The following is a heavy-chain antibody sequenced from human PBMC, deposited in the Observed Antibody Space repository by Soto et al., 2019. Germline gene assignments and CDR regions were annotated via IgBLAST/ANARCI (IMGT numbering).Heavy chain of an antibody. D-gene: IGHD2-15*01. CDR1: GFTFSGFD. J-gene: IGHJ4*02. Sequence: GGSLRLSCEASGFTFSGFDMHWVRQPTGKCLEWVSTIGTAGDTYYAVSVKGRFTISRDNAKNSLSLQMNSLRAGDTAVYFCATCQEVGAHFFDSWHQRXQFAIYS. CDR2: IGTAGDT. CDR3: ATCQEVGAHFFDS. V-gene: IGHV3-13*01.